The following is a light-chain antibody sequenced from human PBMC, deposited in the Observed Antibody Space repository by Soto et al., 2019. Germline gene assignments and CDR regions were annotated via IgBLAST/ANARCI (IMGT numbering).Light chain of an antibody. CDR1: SSDVGGYNY. V-gene: IGLV2-14*01. CDR2: EVS. J-gene: IGLJ1*01. CDR3: SSYISSSSDYV. Sequence: QSALTQPASVYGSPGQSITISCTGTSSDVGGYNYVSWYQQHPGKAPKLMIYEVSNRPSGVSNRFSGSKSGNTASLTISGLQAEDEADYYCSSYISSSSDYVFGTGTKLTVL.